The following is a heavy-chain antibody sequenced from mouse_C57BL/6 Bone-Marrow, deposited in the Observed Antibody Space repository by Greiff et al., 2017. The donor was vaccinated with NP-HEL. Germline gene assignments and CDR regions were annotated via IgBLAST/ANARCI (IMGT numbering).Heavy chain of an antibody. CDR3: ARFTTVVAGDY. V-gene: IGHV5-6*01. CDR1: GFTFSSYG. J-gene: IGHJ2*01. CDR2: ISSGGSYT. D-gene: IGHD1-1*01. Sequence: DVHLVESGGDLVKPGGSLKLSCAASGFTFSSYGMSWVRQTPDERLEWVATISSGGSYTYSPDSVKGRFTISRDNAKNTLYLQMSSLKSEDTAMYYCARFTTVVAGDYWGQGTTLTVSS.